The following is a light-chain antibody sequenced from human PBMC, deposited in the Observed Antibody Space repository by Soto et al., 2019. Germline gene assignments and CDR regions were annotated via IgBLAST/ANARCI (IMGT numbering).Light chain of an antibody. Sequence: EIVMTHSPATLSVSPGERATLSCRASQDVNIYLAWYQQKPGQAPRLLISGASARATGIPARFSGSGSGTEFTLTISSLQSEDVAVYYCQQYGNWALTFGGGTNVEIK. CDR2: GAS. V-gene: IGKV3D-15*01. CDR1: QDVNIY. CDR3: QQYGNWALT. J-gene: IGKJ4*01.